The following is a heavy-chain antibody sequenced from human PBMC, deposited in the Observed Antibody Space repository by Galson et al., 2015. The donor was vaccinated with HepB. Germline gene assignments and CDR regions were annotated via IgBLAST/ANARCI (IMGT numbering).Heavy chain of an antibody. V-gene: IGHV1-46*04. CDR3: AKGVAGNPFYYYYGMDV. CDR1: GYTFTSYY. Sequence: SVKVSCKASGYTFTSYYMHWVRQAPGQGLEWMGIINPSGGSTSYAQKLQGRVTMTRDTSTSTVYMELSSLRSEDTAVYYCAKGVAGNPFYYYYGMDVWGQGTTVTVSS. J-gene: IGHJ6*02. D-gene: IGHD6-19*01. CDR2: INPSGGST.